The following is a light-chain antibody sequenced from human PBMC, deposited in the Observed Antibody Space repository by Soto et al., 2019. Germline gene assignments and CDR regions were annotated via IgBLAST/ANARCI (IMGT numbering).Light chain of an antibody. CDR1: QSISSW. V-gene: IGKV1-5*03. Sequence: DIQMTQSPSTLSASVGDRVTITCRASQSISSWLAWYQQKPGKAPKLLIYKASSLESGVPSRFSGSGSGTEFTLTNSSLQPDDFATYYCQQGTFGGGTKVEIK. CDR3: QQGT. CDR2: KAS. J-gene: IGKJ4*01.